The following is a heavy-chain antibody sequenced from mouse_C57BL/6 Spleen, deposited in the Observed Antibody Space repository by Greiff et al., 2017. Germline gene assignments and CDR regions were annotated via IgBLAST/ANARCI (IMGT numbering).Heavy chain of an antibody. CDR1: GYTFTDYE. D-gene: IGHD6-2*01. CDR3: TRAESLGY. J-gene: IGHJ2*01. CDR2: IDPETGGT. V-gene: IGHV1-15*01. Sequence: VQLQQSGAELVRPGASVTLSCKASGYTFTDYEMHWVKQTPVHGLEWIGAIDPETGGTAYNQKFKGKAILTADKSSSTAYMERRSLTSEDSAVYYCTRAESLGYWGQGTTLTVSS.